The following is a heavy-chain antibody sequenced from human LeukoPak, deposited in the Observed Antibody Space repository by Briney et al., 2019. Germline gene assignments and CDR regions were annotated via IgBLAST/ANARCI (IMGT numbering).Heavy chain of an antibody. CDR1: GGSISSFY. J-gene: IGHJ5*02. V-gene: IGHV4-4*07. CDR2: IYTSGST. D-gene: IGHD3-9*01. CDR3: ARDNYDILTGRNFDP. Sequence: SETLSLTCTVSGGSISSFYWSWIRQPAGKGLEWIGRIYTSGSTNYNPSLKGRVTMSVDTSKNQFSLKLSSVTAADPAVYYCARDNYDILTGRNFDPWGQGTLVTVSS.